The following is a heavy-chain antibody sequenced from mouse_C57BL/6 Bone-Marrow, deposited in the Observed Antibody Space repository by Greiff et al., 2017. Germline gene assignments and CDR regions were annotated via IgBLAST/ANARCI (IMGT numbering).Heavy chain of an antibody. CDR1: GYTFTSYW. CDR3: ARKGYYGSSSPMDY. D-gene: IGHD1-1*01. J-gene: IGHJ4*01. CDR2: IYPGSGST. V-gene: IGHV1-55*01. Sequence: QVQLQQSGAELVKPGASVKMSCKASGYTFTSYWITWVKQRPGQGLEWIGDIYPGSGSTNYNEKFKSKATLTVDTSSSTAYMQLSSLTSEDSAVYYCARKGYYGSSSPMDYWGQGTSVTVSS.